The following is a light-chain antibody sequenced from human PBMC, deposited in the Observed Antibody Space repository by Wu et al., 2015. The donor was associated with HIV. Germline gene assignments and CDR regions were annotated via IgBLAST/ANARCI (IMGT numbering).Light chain of an antibody. J-gene: IGKJ1*01. CDR3: QQYGLSPQT. Sequence: EIVMTQSPATLSVSPGERATLSCRASQSVSSNLAWYQQKPGQAPRLLIYGASTRATGIPARFSGSGSGTDFTLTISRLEPEDFAVYYCQQYGLSPQTFGQGTKVEIK. V-gene: IGKV3-15*01. CDR2: GAS. CDR1: QSVSSN.